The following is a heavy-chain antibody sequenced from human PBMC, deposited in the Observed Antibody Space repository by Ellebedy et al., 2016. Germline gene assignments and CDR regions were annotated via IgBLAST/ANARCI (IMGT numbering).Heavy chain of an antibody. Sequence: GESLKISXAASGFSFSSHGMHWVRQAPGKGLEWVASIWSDGSNTYYPDSVKGRFTISRDDAKNSLYLQMNSLRAEDTALYYCTRVGDVGSTDWYGKDAFDMWGQGTMVTVSS. D-gene: IGHD6-19*01. CDR3: TRVGDVGSTDWYGKDAFDM. CDR1: GFSFSSHG. CDR2: IWSDGSNT. V-gene: IGHV3-33*01. J-gene: IGHJ3*02.